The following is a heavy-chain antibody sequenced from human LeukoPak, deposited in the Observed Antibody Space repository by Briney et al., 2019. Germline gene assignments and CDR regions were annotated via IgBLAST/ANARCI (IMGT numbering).Heavy chain of an antibody. CDR3: ARQPKSCAPGIFVTGKACWFDP. CDR2: IYYSGTT. J-gene: IGHJ5*02. V-gene: IGHV4-39*01. D-gene: IGHD3-3*01. CDR1: GDSISSSSSY. Sequence: SETLSLTCSVSGDSISSSSSYWGWIRQPPGKGLEWIGSIYYSGTTYPNPSLKSRVTISVDTSKNQFSLKLSSATAADTAVYYCARQPKSCAPGIFVTGKACWFDPWGQGTLVTVSP.